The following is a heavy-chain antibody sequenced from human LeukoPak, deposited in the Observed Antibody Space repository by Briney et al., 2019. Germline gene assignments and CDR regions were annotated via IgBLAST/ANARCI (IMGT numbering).Heavy chain of an antibody. V-gene: IGHV1-2*02. Sequence: GASVKVSCKASGYTFTGYYIHWVRQAPGQGLEWMGWINPNSGGTNYAQKFQGRVTMTRDTSISTAYMELSRLRSDDTAVYYCARGKEKWELLVAFDIWGQGTMVTVSS. CDR1: GYTFTGYY. J-gene: IGHJ3*02. CDR3: ARGKEKWELLVAFDI. CDR2: INPNSGGT. D-gene: IGHD1-26*01.